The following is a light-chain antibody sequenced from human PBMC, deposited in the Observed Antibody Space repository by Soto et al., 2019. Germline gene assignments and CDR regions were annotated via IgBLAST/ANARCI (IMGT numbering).Light chain of an antibody. J-gene: IGKJ1*01. CDR1: QRFSDG. V-gene: IGKV1-5*03. CDR3: QQYNSFPWT. CDR2: KAS. Sequence: DIQMTQSPSTLSASVGDRVTITCRASQRFSDGLAWYQQKPGKAPKLLIXKASNLQSGVPSRFSGSGSGTEITLTISSLQPDDFATCYCQQYNSFPWTFGHGTKVDIK.